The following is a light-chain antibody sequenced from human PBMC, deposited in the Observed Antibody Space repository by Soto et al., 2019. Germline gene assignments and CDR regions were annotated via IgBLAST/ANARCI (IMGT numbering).Light chain of an antibody. CDR1: QSISSY. CDR3: QQSYSTPQT. CDR2: AAS. Sequence: DIQMTQSPSSLYASVGDRVTITCPASQSISSYLNWYQQKPGKAPKLLIYAASSLQSGVPSRFSGRGSGTDFTLTISSLQPEDFATYSCQQSYSTPQTFGQGTKVEIK. J-gene: IGKJ1*01. V-gene: IGKV1-39*01.